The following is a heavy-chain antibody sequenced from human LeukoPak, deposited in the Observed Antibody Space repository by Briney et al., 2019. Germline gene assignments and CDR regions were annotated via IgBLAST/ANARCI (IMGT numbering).Heavy chain of an antibody. V-gene: IGHV1-2*02. D-gene: IGHD2-15*01. J-gene: IGHJ4*02. CDR3: ARGRGGGYFDF. Sequence: ASVKVSCKASGNTFTRYYMHWVRQAPGQGLKWMGWITPNSGGTNYAQKFQGRVTMTRDTSISTAYMELSRLRSDDTAAYSCARGRGGGYFDFWGQETLVTVSS. CDR1: GNTFTRYY. CDR2: ITPNSGGT.